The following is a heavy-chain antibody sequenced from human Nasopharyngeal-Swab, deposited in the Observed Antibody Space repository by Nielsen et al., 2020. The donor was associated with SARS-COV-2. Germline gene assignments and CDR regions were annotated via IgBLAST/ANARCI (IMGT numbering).Heavy chain of an antibody. CDR2: IYPGDSET. J-gene: IGHJ4*02. CDR3: ARPLWSYADHFDY. Sequence: KISSKHSRYSPSSSSTCSVRHMLGKGLEWMGIIYPGDSETRYSPSFQGQVTISADKYISTAYLQWSSLKASDTAVYYCARPLWSYADHFDYWGQGTLVTVSS. V-gene: IGHV5-51*01. D-gene: IGHD1-26*01. CDR1: RYSPSSSS.